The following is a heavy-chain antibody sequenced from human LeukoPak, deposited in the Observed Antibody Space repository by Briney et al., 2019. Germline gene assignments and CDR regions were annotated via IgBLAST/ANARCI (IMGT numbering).Heavy chain of an antibody. CDR3: TLYNY. V-gene: IGHV1-8*01. D-gene: IGHD2-2*02. Sequence: EASVKVSCKTSGYTFTSFDINWVRQATGQGLEWMGWMNPNSGNTGYAQKFQGRVTITRDASATTAYMELSSLRSDDMAVYYCTLYNYWGQGTLVTVSS. CDR1: GYTFTSFD. CDR2: MNPNSGNT. J-gene: IGHJ4*02.